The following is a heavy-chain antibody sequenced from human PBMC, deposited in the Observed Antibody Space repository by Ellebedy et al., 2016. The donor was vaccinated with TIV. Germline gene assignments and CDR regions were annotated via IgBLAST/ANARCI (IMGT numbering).Heavy chain of an antibody. D-gene: IGHD4-17*01. J-gene: IGHJ6*02. CDR2: INQDGSQI. Sequence: GGSLRLSCAASGFTFTSYWMSWVRQAPGKGLEWVANINQDGSQIYYVDSVKGRFTISRDNAKNSVYLRMNTLRAEDTAVYHCVRDGAYGDYAPGYYGMDVWGQGTTVTVSS. V-gene: IGHV3-7*03. CDR3: VRDGAYGDYAPGYYGMDV. CDR1: GFTFTSYW.